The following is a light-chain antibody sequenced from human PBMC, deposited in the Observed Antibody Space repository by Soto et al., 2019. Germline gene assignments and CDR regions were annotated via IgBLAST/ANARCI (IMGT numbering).Light chain of an antibody. CDR1: QTISSW. J-gene: IGKJ1*01. V-gene: IGKV1-5*03. Sequence: DIQMTQSPSTLSGSVGDRVTITCRASQTISSWLAWYQQKPGKAPKLLIYKASTLKSGVPSRFSGSGSGTEFTLNISSLQPDDFATYYCQNYNSYSEGFGQGNKVHIK. CDR3: QNYNSYSEG. CDR2: KAS.